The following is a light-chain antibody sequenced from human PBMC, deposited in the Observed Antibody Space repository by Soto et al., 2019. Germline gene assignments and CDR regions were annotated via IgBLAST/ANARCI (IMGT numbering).Light chain of an antibody. Sequence: DIQMTQSPSTLSASVGDRVTITCRASQSISSWLAWYQQKPGKAPKLLIYDASSLESGVPSRFSGSGSGTKFTLTFSSLQPDDFASYYCQQYNSHSWTFGQGTKVEIK. CDR2: DAS. V-gene: IGKV1-5*01. CDR1: QSISSW. CDR3: QQYNSHSWT. J-gene: IGKJ1*01.